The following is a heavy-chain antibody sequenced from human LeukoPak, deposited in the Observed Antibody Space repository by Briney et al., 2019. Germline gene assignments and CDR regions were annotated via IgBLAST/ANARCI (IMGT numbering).Heavy chain of an antibody. CDR2: ISSSSSTI. D-gene: IGHD5-18*01. Sequence: GGSLRLSCAASGFTFSSYSMNWVRQAPGKGLEWVSYISSSSSTIYYADSVKGRFTISRDNAKNSLYLQMNSLRAEDTAVYYCARQLWFGDFDYWGQGTLVTVSS. CDR1: GFTFSSYS. V-gene: IGHV3-48*01. J-gene: IGHJ4*02. CDR3: ARQLWFGDFDY.